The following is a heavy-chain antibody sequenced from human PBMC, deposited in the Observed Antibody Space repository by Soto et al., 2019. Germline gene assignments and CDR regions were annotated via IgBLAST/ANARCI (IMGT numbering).Heavy chain of an antibody. J-gene: IGHJ4*02. CDR1: GASITYGAYS. V-gene: IGHV4-30-2*01. CDR3: ARGGGFDSFDY. CDR2: INHLETT. D-gene: IGHD3-10*01. Sequence: QLQLHMSGSGLVKPSQTLSLTCTVSGASITYGAYSWSWIRQTPGKGLEWIGYINHLETTFYNPSFESRLTLSIDRTKNQFSLNLKSMSAADRAVYFCARGGGFDSFDYWGQGILVNVSS.